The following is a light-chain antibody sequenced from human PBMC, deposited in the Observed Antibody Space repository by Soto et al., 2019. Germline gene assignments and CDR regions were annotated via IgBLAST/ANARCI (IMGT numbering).Light chain of an antibody. CDR3: QQRSNWPSIT. CDR1: QSVSNN. V-gene: IGKV3-11*01. Sequence: EIVMTQSPATLSVCPGERATLSCRASQSVSNNLAWYQQKPGQAPRLLIYGASNRATGIPARFSGSGSGTDFTLTISSLEPEDFAVYHCQQRSNWPSITFGQGTRLEIK. CDR2: GAS. J-gene: IGKJ5*01.